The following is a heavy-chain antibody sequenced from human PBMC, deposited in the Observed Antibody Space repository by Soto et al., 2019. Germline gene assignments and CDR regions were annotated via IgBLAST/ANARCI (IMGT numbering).Heavy chain of an antibody. J-gene: IGHJ6*02. CDR2: ISAYNGNT. CDR3: ARDRRDLRYFDWPHYYYGMDV. CDR1: GYTFTSYG. V-gene: IGHV1-18*01. Sequence: GASVKVSCKASGYTFTSYGISWVRQAPGQGLEWMGWISAYNGNTNYAQKLQGRVTMTTDTSTSTAYMELRSLRSDDTAVYYCARDRRDLRYFDWPHYYYGMDVWGQGTTVTVSS. D-gene: IGHD3-9*01.